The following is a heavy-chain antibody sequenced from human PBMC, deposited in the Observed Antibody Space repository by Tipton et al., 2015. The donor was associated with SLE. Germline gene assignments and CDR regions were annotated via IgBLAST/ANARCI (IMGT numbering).Heavy chain of an antibody. D-gene: IGHD2-15*01. V-gene: IGHV3-30*04. J-gene: IGHJ4*02. CDR3: ASAILWWSMDY. CDR1: GFTFSTYA. Sequence: SLRLSCTASGFTFSTYAMHWVRQAPGKGLEWVAVISYDGSNKHYADSVKGRFTISRDNSKNTLYLQMNSLRAEDTAVYYCASAILWWSMDYWGQGTLVTVSS. CDR2: ISYDGSNK.